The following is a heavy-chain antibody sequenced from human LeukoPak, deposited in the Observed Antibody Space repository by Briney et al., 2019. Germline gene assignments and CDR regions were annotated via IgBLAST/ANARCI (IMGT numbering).Heavy chain of an antibody. CDR3: DQGQGIWTDLTY. V-gene: IGHV3-7*01. J-gene: IGHJ4*02. D-gene: IGHD3/OR15-3a*01. CDR2: IKEDGSEK. Sequence: PGGSLRLSCATSGFTFSSFWMSWVRQAPGKGLEWVANIKEDGSEKDYVDSVKGRFTISRDNAKNSLYLQMNSLRAEDTAVYSKDQGQGIWTDLTYWGRGNLVTVSS. CDR1: GFTFSSFW.